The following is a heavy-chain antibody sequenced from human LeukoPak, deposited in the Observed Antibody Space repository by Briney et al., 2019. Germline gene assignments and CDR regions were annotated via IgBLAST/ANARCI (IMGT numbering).Heavy chain of an antibody. J-gene: IGHJ4*02. CDR2: ISGSGAAT. V-gene: IGHV3-23*01. CDR1: GFSFSSYA. CDR3: ARESVWLQFQSFDF. Sequence: GGSLRLSCAASGFSFSSYAMHWVRQAPGKGLEWVSGISGSGAATYYADSVKGRFTISRDNSKNTVYLQMDSLRAGDAAVYYCARESVWLQFQSFDFWGQGTLVTVPS. D-gene: IGHD5-24*01.